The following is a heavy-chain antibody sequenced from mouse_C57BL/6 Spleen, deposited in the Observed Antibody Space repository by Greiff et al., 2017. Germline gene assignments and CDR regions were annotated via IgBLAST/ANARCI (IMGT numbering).Heavy chain of an antibody. CDR1: GYSITSGYY. CDR3: ARDSSGYVGYYAMDY. D-gene: IGHD3-2*02. Sequence: EVKLMESGPGLVKPSQSLSLTCSVTGYSITSGYYWNWIRQFPGNKLEWMGYISYDGSNNYNPSLKNRISITRETSKNQFFLKLNSVTTEDPATYYCARDSSGYVGYYAMDYWGQGTSVTVSS. V-gene: IGHV3-6*01. CDR2: ISYDGSN. J-gene: IGHJ4*01.